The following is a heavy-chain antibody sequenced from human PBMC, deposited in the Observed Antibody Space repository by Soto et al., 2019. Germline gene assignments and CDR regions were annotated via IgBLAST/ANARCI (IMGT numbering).Heavy chain of an antibody. CDR3: ARSGSGSYLYYYYYYMDV. J-gene: IGHJ6*03. Sequence: ASVKVSCKASGYTFTSYGISWVRQAPGQGLEWMGWISAYNGNTNYAQKLQGRVTMTTDTSTSTAYMELRSLRSDDTAVYYCARSGSGSYLYYYYYYMDVWGKGTTVTVSS. V-gene: IGHV1-18*01. D-gene: IGHD3-10*01. CDR1: GYTFTSYG. CDR2: ISAYNGNT.